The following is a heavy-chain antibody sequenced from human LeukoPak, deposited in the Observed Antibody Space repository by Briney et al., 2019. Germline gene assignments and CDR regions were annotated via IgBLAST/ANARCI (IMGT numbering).Heavy chain of an antibody. CDR1: GFTFNSYS. D-gene: IGHD2-2*01. Sequence: PGGSLRLSCAASGFTFNSYSMNWFRQAPGKGLEWVSSISSSSRFIYYADSVKGRFTISRDNAENSLYLLLNSLRVEDTAVYYCARGSTLGSCTSSSCHNWFDPWGQGTLVTVSS. J-gene: IGHJ5*02. CDR3: ARGSTLGSCTSSSCHNWFDP. V-gene: IGHV3-21*01. CDR2: ISSSSRFI.